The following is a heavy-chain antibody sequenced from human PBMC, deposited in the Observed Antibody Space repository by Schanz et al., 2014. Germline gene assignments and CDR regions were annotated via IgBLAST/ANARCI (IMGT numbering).Heavy chain of an antibody. CDR2: INPSGGST. V-gene: IGHV1-46*03. CDR1: GYTFTNFF. Sequence: QVQLLQSGAEVKKPGASLKISCKASGYTFTNFFLHWVRQAPGQGLEWMGMINPSGGSTTYAQKFQGRVTMTRDTSTSTVYMELSSLRSEDTAVYYCARDGVDAAAGGNYWGQGTLVTVSS. CDR3: ARDGVDAAAGGNY. J-gene: IGHJ4*02. D-gene: IGHD6-13*01.